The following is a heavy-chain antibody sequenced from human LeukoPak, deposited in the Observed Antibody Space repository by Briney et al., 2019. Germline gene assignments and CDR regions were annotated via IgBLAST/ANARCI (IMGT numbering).Heavy chain of an antibody. D-gene: IGHD3-3*01. CDR2: INPNSGGT. J-gene: IGHJ4*02. V-gene: IGHV1-2*02. CDR1: GYTFTGYY. Sequence: ASVKVSCKASGYTFTGYYMHWVRQAPGQGLEWMGWINPNSGGTNYAQKFQGRVTMTRDTSISTAYMELSRLRSDDTAVYYCAVYPYYDFWSGLRGVDYWGQGTLVTVSS. CDR3: AVYPYYDFWSGLRGVDY.